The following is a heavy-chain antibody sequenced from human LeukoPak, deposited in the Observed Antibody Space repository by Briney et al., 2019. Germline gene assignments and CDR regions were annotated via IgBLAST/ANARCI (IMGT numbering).Heavy chain of an antibody. CDR2: IDWDDDK. CDR3: ARIRRLGSGFFYFDY. V-gene: IGHV2-70*11. Sequence: SGPTLVNPTQTLTLTCTFSGFSLSTTGMCVSWIRQPPGKALEWLACIDWDDDKYYSTSLKTRLTISKDSSKNQVVLTMTNMDPVDAATYYCARIRRLGSGFFYFDYWGQGTLVTVSS. D-gene: IGHD3-16*01. J-gene: IGHJ4*02. CDR1: GFSLSTTGMC.